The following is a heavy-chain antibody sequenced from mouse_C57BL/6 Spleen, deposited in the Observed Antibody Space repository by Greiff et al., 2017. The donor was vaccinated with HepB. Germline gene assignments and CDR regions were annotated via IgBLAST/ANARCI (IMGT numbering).Heavy chain of an antibody. CDR1: GYTFTSYW. Sequence: VQLQQPGAELVKPGASVKMSCKASGYTFTSYWITWVKQRPGQGLEWIGDIYPGSGSTNYNEKFKSKATLPVDTSSSTAYMQLSSLTSEDSAVYYCARWLIYDGYYEAMDYWGQGTSVTVSS. CDR2: IYPGSGST. V-gene: IGHV1-55*01. D-gene: IGHD2-3*01. J-gene: IGHJ4*01. CDR3: ARWLIYDGYYEAMDY.